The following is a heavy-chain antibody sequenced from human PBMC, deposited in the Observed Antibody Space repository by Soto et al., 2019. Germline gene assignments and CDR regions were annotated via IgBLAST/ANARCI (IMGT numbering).Heavy chain of an antibody. CDR2: IDWDDDK. Sequence: SGPTLVNPTQTLTLTCTFSGFSLSTSGMRVSSIRQPPGKALEWLARIDWDDDKFYSTSLKTRLTISKDTSKNQVVLTMTNMDPVDTATYYCALQGWGSGWSYYFDYWGQGTLVTVSS. D-gene: IGHD6-19*01. CDR1: GFSLSTSGMR. CDR3: ALQGWGSGWSYYFDY. J-gene: IGHJ4*02. V-gene: IGHV2-70*04.